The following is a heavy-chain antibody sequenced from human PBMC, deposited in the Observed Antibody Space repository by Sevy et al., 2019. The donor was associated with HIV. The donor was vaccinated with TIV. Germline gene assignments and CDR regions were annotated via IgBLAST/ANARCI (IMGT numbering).Heavy chain of an antibody. Sequence: GGSLRLSCIVSGISFTTSGMHWVRQAPGKGLEWVAVISYHGRDKFYAESVKGRSTISRDNSKNMLYLQMNSLRAEDTRVYYCAKDFTGYNGMDVWGQGTMVTVSS. V-gene: IGHV3-30*18. D-gene: IGHD3-9*01. J-gene: IGHJ6*02. CDR3: AKDFTGYNGMDV. CDR2: ISYHGRDK. CDR1: GISFTTSG.